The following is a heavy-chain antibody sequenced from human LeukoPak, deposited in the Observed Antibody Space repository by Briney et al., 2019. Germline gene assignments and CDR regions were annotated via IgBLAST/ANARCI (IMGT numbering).Heavy chain of an antibody. CDR2: ISGSGGST. V-gene: IGHV3-23*01. Sequence: TXXXYAMSWVRQAPGKGLEWVSSISGSGGSTYYADSVKGRFTISRDNSKNTLYLQMNSLRADDTAVYYCSKDQGDFWSGYSIGYWGPGTLVTVSS. CDR1: TXXXYA. J-gene: IGHJ4*02. D-gene: IGHD3-3*01. CDR3: SKDQGDFWSGYSIGY.